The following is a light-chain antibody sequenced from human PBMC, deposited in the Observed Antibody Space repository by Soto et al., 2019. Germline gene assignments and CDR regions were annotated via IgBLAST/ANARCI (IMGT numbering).Light chain of an antibody. J-gene: IGKJ1*01. CDR1: QSVSSSY. V-gene: IGKV3-20*01. CDR3: QQYGSSPT. Sequence: EIVLTQSPGTLSLSPGERATLSCRASQSVSSSYLAWYQQKPGQAPRLLIYGASSRTTGIPGRFSGSAAGADFLLTSSRLAPEDFAVYYCQQYGSSPTFGQGTKVEIK. CDR2: GAS.